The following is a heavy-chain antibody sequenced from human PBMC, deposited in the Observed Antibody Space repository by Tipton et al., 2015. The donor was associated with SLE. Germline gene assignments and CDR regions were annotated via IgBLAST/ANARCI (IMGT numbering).Heavy chain of an antibody. CDR3: ARGRSIVARRGFDY. D-gene: IGHD6-6*01. Sequence: TLSLTCAVYGGSFSGYYWSWIRQPPGKGLEWIGEINHSGSTNYNPSLKSRVTISVDTSKNQFSLKLSSVTAADTAVYYCARGRSIVARRGFDYWGQGTLVTVSS. J-gene: IGHJ4*02. CDR1: GGSFSGYY. CDR2: INHSGST. V-gene: IGHV4-34*01.